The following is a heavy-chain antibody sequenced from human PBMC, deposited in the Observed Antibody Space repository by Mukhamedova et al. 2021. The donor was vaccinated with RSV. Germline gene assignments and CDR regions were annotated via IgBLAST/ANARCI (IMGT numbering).Heavy chain of an antibody. CDR2: VDENGVAT. V-gene: IGHV3-23*01. J-gene: IGHJ4*02. Sequence: VRQTPGQGLEWISAVDENGVATYYADSVKGRFTTSRDNSKNTLYLQMNSLGAEDTAVYFCAREYCTSATCHQSLFDYWGQGTLV. D-gene: IGHD2-2*01. CDR3: AREYCTSATCHQSLFDY.